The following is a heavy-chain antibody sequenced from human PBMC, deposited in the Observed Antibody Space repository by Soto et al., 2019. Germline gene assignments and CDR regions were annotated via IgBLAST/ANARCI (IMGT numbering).Heavy chain of an antibody. J-gene: IGHJ6*02. D-gene: IGHD2-15*01. CDR1: GGSFSGYY. Sequence: QVQLQQWGAGLLKPSETLSLTCAVYGGSFSGYYWSWIRQPPGKGLEWIGEINHSGSTNYNPSLKSRVTISVDTSKNQFSLKLSSVTAADTAVYYCARGYSGGSPIDYYGMDVWGQGTTVTVSS. V-gene: IGHV4-34*01. CDR2: INHSGST. CDR3: ARGYSGGSPIDYYGMDV.